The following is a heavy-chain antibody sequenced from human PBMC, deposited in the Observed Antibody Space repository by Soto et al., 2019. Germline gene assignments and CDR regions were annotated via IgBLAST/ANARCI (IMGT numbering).Heavy chain of an antibody. V-gene: IGHV4-4*02. J-gene: IGHJ4*02. Sequence: QVQLQESGPGLVKPSGTLSLTCAVSSGPISSSHWWSWVRLCPGKGLEWIAENHNSGSTNYNPSRESRITISLDKHTNCISLKLTSATAADTAVYYCAQRKVATTDDPRAPFDYWCPGTPVTVSS. CDR3: AQRKVATTDDPRAPFDY. CDR2: NHNSGST. D-gene: IGHD5-12*01. CDR1: SGPISSSHW.